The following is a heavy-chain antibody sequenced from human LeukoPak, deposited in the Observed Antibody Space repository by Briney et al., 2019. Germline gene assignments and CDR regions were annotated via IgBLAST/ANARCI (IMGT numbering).Heavy chain of an antibody. Sequence: EASVKVSCKASGYIFTSYDINWVRQATGQGLEWMGWMNPNSGDTGYAQTFLGRVTVTRDTSISTAYMELSSLRSEDTAVYYCARGPDYDLLTGYPDYYYYSMDVWGKGTTVTVSS. V-gene: IGHV1-8*01. CDR2: MNPNSGDT. CDR1: GYIFTSYD. D-gene: IGHD3-9*01. J-gene: IGHJ6*03. CDR3: ARGPDYDLLTGYPDYYYYSMDV.